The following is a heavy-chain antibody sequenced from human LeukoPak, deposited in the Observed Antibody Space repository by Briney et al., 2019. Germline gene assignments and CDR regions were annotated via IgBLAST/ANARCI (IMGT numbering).Heavy chain of an antibody. CDR3: PRDMQLTT. J-gene: IGHJ3*01. D-gene: IGHD1-1*01. CDR2: ISYSGANS. CDR1: GLTFSGCV. Sequence: GGSLRLSCAASGLTFSGCVMSWVGQAGGGGVEWVSLISYSGANSYYTDSVRGRFTISRDNPKDTLFLQMNSLGAEHTAIYYSPRDMQLTTWGLGTMVTVSS. V-gene: IGHV3-23*01.